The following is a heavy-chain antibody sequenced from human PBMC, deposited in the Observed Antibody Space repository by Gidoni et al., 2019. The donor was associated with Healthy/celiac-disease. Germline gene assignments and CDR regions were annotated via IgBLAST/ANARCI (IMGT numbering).Heavy chain of an antibody. V-gene: IGHV3-48*03. Sequence: EVQLVESGGGLVQPGGSLRLSCAASGFTFSSYEMNWVRQAPGKGLEWVSYISSSGSTIYYADSVKGRFTISRDNAKNSLYLQMNSLRAEDTAVYYCARPIMITFGGVLTGYDYWGQGTLVTVSS. CDR2: ISSSGSTI. CDR1: GFTFSSYE. CDR3: ARPIMITFGGVLTGYDY. J-gene: IGHJ4*02. D-gene: IGHD3-16*01.